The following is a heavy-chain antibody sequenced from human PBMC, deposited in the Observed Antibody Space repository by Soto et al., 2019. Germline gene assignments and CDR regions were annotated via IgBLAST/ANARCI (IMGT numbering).Heavy chain of an antibody. CDR1: GFTFDDYA. Sequence: EVQLVESGGRLVQPGKSLRLSCAASGFTFDDYAMHWVRQVPGKGLEWVSGISANGGSIRYGDSVKGRFTISRDNAKTSLFLQMNSLSAEDTALYYCAKSGEPGVVAATSFDYWGQGTLVTVS. D-gene: IGHD2-15*01. CDR3: AKSGEPGVVAATSFDY. J-gene: IGHJ4*02. V-gene: IGHV3-9*01. CDR2: ISANGGSI.